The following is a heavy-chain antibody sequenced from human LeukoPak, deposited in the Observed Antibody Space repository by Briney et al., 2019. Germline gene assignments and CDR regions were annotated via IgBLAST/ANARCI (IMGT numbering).Heavy chain of an antibody. Sequence: SVKVSCKASGGTFSSYAISWVRQAPGQGLEWMGGIIPIFGTANYAQKFQGRVTITADESTSAAYMELSSLRSEDTAVYYCARGSVGWERLRYFSLDYWGQGTLVTVSS. CDR3: ARGSVGWERLRYFSLDY. CDR1: GGTFSSYA. J-gene: IGHJ4*02. V-gene: IGHV1-69*13. D-gene: IGHD3-9*01. CDR2: IIPIFGTA.